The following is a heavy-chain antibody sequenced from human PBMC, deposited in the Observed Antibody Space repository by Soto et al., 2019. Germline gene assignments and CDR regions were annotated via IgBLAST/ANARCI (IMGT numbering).Heavy chain of an antibody. CDR2: ISSSSSTI. CDR3: ARHGDYPDWYFDL. D-gene: IGHD4-17*01. Sequence: EVQLVESGGGLVQPGGSLRLSCAASGFTFSSYSMNWVRQAPGKGLEWVSYISSSSSTIYYADSVKGRFTISRDNAKNSLYLQMNSPRAEDTAVYYCARHGDYPDWYFDLWGRGTLVTVSS. V-gene: IGHV3-48*01. CDR1: GFTFSSYS. J-gene: IGHJ2*01.